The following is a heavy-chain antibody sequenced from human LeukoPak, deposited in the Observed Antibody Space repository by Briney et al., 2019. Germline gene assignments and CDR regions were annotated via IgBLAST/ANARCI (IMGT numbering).Heavy chain of an antibody. CDR1: GGSFSGYY. V-gene: IGHV4-34*01. J-gene: IGHJ4*02. D-gene: IGHD5-24*01. CDR3: AATGRDGYNYWDY. CDR2: INHSGST. Sequence: SETLSLTCAVYGGSFSGYYWSWIRQPPGKGLEWIGEINHSGSTNYNPSLKSRVTISVDTSKNQFSLKLSSVTAADTAVYYCAATGRDGYNYWDYWGQGTLVTVSS.